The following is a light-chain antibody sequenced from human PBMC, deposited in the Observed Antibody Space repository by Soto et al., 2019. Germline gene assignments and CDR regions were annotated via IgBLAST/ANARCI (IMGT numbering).Light chain of an antibody. CDR1: QSVSSN. V-gene: IGKV3-15*01. Sequence: EIVMTQSPATLSVSPGERATLSCRVSQSVSSNLAWYQQKRGQAPRLLVYGASTMATGIPARFSGSGSGTEFTLTISSPQSEDFAVYYGQQYNNWPPLTFGGGTKVEIK. CDR2: GAS. J-gene: IGKJ4*01. CDR3: QQYNNWPPLT.